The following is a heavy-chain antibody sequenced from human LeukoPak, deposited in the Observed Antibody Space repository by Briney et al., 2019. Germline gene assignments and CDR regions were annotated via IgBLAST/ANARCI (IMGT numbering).Heavy chain of an antibody. J-gene: IGHJ4*02. CDR1: GFTFSTYA. CDR3: AKGTSWFGED. V-gene: IGHV3-23*01. Sequence: PGGSLRLSCAASGFTFSTYATTWARQAPGKGLGWVAAVTSDGRWTNYADSVKGRFTVSRDNSKDTLFMQMSSLRAEDTAVYYCAKGTSWFGEDWGLGTLVTVSS. D-gene: IGHD3-10*01. CDR2: VTSDGRWT.